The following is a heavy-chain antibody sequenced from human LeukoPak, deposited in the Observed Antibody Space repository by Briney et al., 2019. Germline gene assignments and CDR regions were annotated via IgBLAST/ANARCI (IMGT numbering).Heavy chain of an antibody. J-gene: IGHJ4*02. Sequence: PGGSLRLSCAASGFTFSSYAMSWVRQAPGKGLEWVSAISGSGGSTYYADSVKGRFTISRDNSKNTLYLQMNSLRAEDTAVYYCAKDHGKAYYFDSSVYYLDYWGQGTLVTVSS. V-gene: IGHV3-23*01. CDR2: ISGSGGST. CDR1: GFTFSSYA. D-gene: IGHD3-22*01. CDR3: AKDHGKAYYFDSSVYYLDY.